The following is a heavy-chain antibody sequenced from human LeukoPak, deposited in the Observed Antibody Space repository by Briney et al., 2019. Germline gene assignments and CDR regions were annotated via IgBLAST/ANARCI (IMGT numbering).Heavy chain of an antibody. Sequence: GGSLRLSCAASGFTFISYAMSWVRQPPGKGLEWVSGISGSGGNTYYADSVKGRFTISRDNSKNTLYLQMNSLRAEDTAVYFCANSKYYFDYWGQGTLVTVSS. CDR1: GFTFISYA. CDR3: ANSKYYFDY. V-gene: IGHV3-23*01. J-gene: IGHJ4*02. CDR2: ISGSGGNT.